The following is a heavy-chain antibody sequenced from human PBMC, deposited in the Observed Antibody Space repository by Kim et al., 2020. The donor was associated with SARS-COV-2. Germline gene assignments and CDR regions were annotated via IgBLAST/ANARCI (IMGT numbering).Heavy chain of an antibody. CDR3: AKDKDYSNARLDY. D-gene: IGHD4-4*01. V-gene: IGHV3-30*18. CDR2: ISYDGSNK. CDR1: GFTFSSYG. J-gene: IGHJ4*02. Sequence: GGSLRLSCAASGFTFSSYGMHWVRQAPGKGLEWVAVISYDGSNKYYADSVKGRFTISRDNSKNTLYLQMNSLRAEDTAVYYCAKDKDYSNARLDYWGQGTLVTVSS.